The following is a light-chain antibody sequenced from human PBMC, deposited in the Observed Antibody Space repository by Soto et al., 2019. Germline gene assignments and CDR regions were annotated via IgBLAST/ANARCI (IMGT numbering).Light chain of an antibody. CDR2: DSS. J-gene: IGKJ1*01. CDR1: RSVTSN. CDR3: QQYYAWPRT. V-gene: IGKV3D-15*01. Sequence: EIVLTQSPDTLSVSPGGRATLSCRASRSVTSNLAWSQQKPGQAPRLLIYDSSTRATGIPARFSGSGSGTDFTLTITSLQSEDFADYYCQQYYAWPRTFGQGTKVEI.